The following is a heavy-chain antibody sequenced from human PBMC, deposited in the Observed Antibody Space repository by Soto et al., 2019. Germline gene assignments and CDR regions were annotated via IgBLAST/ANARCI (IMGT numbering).Heavy chain of an antibody. D-gene: IGHD3-3*01. Sequence: SLSLSCAASGLTFISYWMSWVRQAPGKGLEWVANIKQDGSEKYYVDSVKCRFTFSRDNAKNSLYLQMNRLRAEDTAVYNRXRXXXLDCFYDFWSRSSVNWFDPWGQGTLVTVSS. CDR1: GLTFISYW. CDR3: XRXXXLDCFYDFWSRSSVNWFDP. J-gene: IGHJ5*02. V-gene: IGHV3-7*01. CDR2: IKQDGSEK.